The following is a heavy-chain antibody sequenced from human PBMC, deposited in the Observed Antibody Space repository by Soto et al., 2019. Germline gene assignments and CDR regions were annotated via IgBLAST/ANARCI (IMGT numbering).Heavy chain of an antibody. CDR2: IGSRTSDI. J-gene: IGHJ3*02. V-gene: IGHV3-21*01. CDR1: GFTLSRRT. Sequence: GGSLRLSCAASGFTLSRRTMNWVRQAPGKGLEWVSFIGSRTSDIYYADSVKGRFTISRDNAKNSLYLGLTRLRAEDTAVYFCVRDYYDTSGYPNTFDMWGQGTMVTVSS. CDR3: VRDYYDTSGYPNTFDM. D-gene: IGHD3-22*01.